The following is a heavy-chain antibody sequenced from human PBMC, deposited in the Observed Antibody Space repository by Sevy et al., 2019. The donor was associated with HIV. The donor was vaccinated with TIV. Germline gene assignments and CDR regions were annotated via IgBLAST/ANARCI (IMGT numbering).Heavy chain of an antibody. CDR1: GFTFNTYP. J-gene: IGHJ4*01. CDR3: ARDSGYSHYFMVGAY. V-gene: IGHV3-30-3*01. CDR2: VSFDGNKK. D-gene: IGHD4-4*01. Sequence: GGSLRLSCAGSGFTFNTYPMHWVRQAPGKGLEWVAVVSFDGNKKYYADSVKGRFTISRDDSKSTLYLQMNSLRPEDTAVYYCARDSGYSHYFMVGAYWGHGTLVTVSS.